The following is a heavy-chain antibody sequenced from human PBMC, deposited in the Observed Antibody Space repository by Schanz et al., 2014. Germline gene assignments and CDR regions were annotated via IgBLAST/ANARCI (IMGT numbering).Heavy chain of an antibody. CDR3: ARNVLGTGRAFDL. CDR2: INPSSGGT. Sequence: QVQLVQSGVEVKKPGASVKVSCKASGYSFTGYYMNWVRQAPGQGLEWMGWINPSSGGTNYAQRLQDRVTMTTDTSTNTAYMDLRSLKSDDTAVYYCARNVLGTGRAFDLWGQGTLVTVSS. V-gene: IGHV1-2*02. D-gene: IGHD2-8*01. J-gene: IGHJ3*01. CDR1: GYSFTGYY.